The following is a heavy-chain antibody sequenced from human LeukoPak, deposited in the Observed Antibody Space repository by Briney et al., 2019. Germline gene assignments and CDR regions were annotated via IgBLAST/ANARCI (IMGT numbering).Heavy chain of an antibody. V-gene: IGHV4-59*01. D-gene: IGHD3-22*01. J-gene: IGHJ6*02. Sequence: SETLSLTCTVSGGSISSYYWSWIRQPPGKGLEWIGYIYYSGSTNYNPSLKSRVTISVGTSKNQFSLKLSSVTAADTAVYYCASSGYRYGMDVWGQGTTVTVSS. CDR1: GGSISSYY. CDR2: IYYSGST. CDR3: ASSGYRYGMDV.